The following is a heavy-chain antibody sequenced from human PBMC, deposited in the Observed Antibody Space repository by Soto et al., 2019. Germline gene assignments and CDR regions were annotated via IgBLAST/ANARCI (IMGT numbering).Heavy chain of an antibody. CDR1: GGTLSSSA. V-gene: IGHV1-69*13. CDR2: IIPIFGTA. CDR3: ARCPSSSWYDWFDP. J-gene: IGHJ5*02. D-gene: IGHD6-13*01. Sequence: ASAEVSCKASGGTLSSSAVSWVRQAPGQGLEWMGGIIPIFGTANYAQKFQGRVTITADESTSTAYMELSSLRSEDTAVYYCARCPSSSWYDWFDPWGQGTLVTVSS.